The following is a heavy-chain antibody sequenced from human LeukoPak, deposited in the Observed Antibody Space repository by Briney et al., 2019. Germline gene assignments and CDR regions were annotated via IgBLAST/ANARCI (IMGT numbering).Heavy chain of an antibody. V-gene: IGHV4-34*01. Sequence: PSETLSLTCAVYGGSFSGYYWSWIRQPPGKGLEWIGEINHSGSTNYNPSLKSRVTISVDTSRNQFSLKLSSVTAADTAVYYCARYQPKAPRYYMDVWGKGTTVTVSS. CDR1: GGSFSGYY. J-gene: IGHJ6*03. CDR2: INHSGST. CDR3: ARYQPKAPRYYMDV.